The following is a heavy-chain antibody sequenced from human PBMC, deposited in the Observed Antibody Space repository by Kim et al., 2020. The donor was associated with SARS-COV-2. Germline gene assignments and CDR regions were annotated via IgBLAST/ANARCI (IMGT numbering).Heavy chain of an antibody. J-gene: IGHJ4*02. Sequence: IPIFGTANYAQKFQGRVTITADESTSTAYMELSSLRSEDTAVYYCADDYSWGQGTLVTVSS. CDR2: IPIFGTA. CDR3: ADDYS. D-gene: IGHD1-1*01. V-gene: IGHV1-69*01.